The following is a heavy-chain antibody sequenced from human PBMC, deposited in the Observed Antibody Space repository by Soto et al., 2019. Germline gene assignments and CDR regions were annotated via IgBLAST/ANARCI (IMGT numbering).Heavy chain of an antibody. D-gene: IGHD3-10*01. CDR3: SRSGGSQDRFVFDY. CDR1: GFSLTTYGMC. J-gene: IGHJ4*02. Sequence: SGTTLGHPSHTLILTCTFSGFSLTTYGMCVRGIRQPPGKALERLALIDWDDDKYSTTSLKTRLTISKDTSKNQVVLTMTNIAPVDKATSYYSRSGGSQDRFVFDYWVQGTLVTVSS. CDR2: IDWDDDK. V-gene: IGHV2-70*01.